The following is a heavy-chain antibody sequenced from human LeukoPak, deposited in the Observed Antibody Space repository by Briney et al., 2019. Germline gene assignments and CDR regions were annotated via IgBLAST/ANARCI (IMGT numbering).Heavy chain of an antibody. CDR3: ASLVDTAYI. CDR2: IWYDGSNK. J-gene: IGHJ4*02. V-gene: IGHV3-33*01. Sequence: GRSLRLSCAASGFTFSSYGMHWVRQAPGKGLEWVAVIWYDGSNKYYADSVKGRFTISRDNSKNTLYLQMNSLRAEDTAVYYCASLVDTAYIWGQGTLVTVSS. CDR1: GFTFSSYG. D-gene: IGHD5-18*01.